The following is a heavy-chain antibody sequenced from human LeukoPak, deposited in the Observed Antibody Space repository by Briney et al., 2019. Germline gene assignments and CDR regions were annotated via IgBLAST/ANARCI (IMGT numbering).Heavy chain of an antibody. J-gene: IGHJ5*02. CDR3: ARGPSRDYGSGSSWFDP. D-gene: IGHD3-10*01. CDR2: MNPNSGDT. CDR1: GYTFTSYD. Sequence: ASVKVPCKASGYTFTSYDINWVRQVTGQGLEWMGWMNPNSGDTGYAQKFQGRVTMTRNTSISTAYMELSSLRSEDTAVYYCARGPSRDYGSGSSWFDPWGQGTLVTVSS. V-gene: IGHV1-8*01.